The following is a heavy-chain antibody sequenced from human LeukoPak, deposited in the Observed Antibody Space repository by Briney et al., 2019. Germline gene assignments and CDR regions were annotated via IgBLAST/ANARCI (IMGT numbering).Heavy chain of an antibody. CDR3: ARRGPVAGLDY. D-gene: IGHD6-19*01. J-gene: IGHJ4*02. CDR1: GYTFTSYY. V-gene: IGHV1-46*01. CDR2: INPSGGST. Sequence: ASVKVSCKASGYTFTSYYTHWVRQAPGQGLEWMGIINPSGGSTSYAQKFQGRVTMTRDMSTSTVYMELSSLRSEDMGVYYCARRGPVAGLDYWGQGTLVTVSS.